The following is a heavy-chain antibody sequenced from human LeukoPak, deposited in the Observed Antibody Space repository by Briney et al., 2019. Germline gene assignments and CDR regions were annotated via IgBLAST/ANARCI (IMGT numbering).Heavy chain of an antibody. J-gene: IGHJ3*02. CDR2: ISSSSSTI. V-gene: IGHV3-48*01. D-gene: IGHD6-19*01. CDR1: GFTFSSYG. Sequence: GGSLRLSCAASGFTFSSYGMTWVRQAPGKGLEWVSYISSSSSTIYYADSVKGRFTISRDNSKNTLYLQMNSLRAEDTALYYCAKDLHEQWLVSADAFDIWGLGTMVTVSS. CDR3: AKDLHEQWLVSADAFDI.